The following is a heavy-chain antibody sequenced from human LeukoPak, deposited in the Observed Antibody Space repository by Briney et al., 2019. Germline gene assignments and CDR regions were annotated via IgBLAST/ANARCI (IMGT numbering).Heavy chain of an antibody. V-gene: IGHV1-2*02. CDR3: ARDREYCSSTSCFNWFDP. Sequence: ASVKVSCKASGYTFTGYYMHWVRQAPGQGLEWMGWINPNSGGTNYAQKFQGRVTMTRDTSISTAYMELSRLGSDDTAVYYCARDREYCSSTSCFNWFDPWGQGTLVTVSS. CDR2: INPNSGGT. CDR1: GYTFTGYY. D-gene: IGHD2-2*01. J-gene: IGHJ5*02.